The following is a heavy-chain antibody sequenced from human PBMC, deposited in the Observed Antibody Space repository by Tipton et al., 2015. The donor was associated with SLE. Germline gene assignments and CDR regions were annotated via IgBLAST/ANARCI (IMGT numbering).Heavy chain of an antibody. CDR1: GFTVSSNY. Sequence: SLRLSCAASGFTVSSNYMSWVRQAPGKGLEWVSVIYSGGSTNYADSVKGRFTISRDNSKNTLYLQMNSLRAEDTAVYYCARGVDDRPLALCYWGQGTLVTVSS. D-gene: IGHD3-22*01. CDR2: IYSGGST. CDR3: ARGVDDRPLALCY. V-gene: IGHV3-53*01. J-gene: IGHJ4*02.